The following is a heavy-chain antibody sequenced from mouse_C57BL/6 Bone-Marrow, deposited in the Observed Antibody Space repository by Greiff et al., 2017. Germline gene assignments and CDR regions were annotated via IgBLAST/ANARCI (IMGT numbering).Heavy chain of an antibody. CDR3: ARGGTTVVYWYFDV. D-gene: IGHD1-1*01. V-gene: IGHV1-61*01. CDR2: IYPSDSET. CDR1: GYTFTSYW. Sequence: QVQLQQPGAELVRPGSSVKLSCKASGYTFTSYWMDWVKQRPGQGLEWIGNIYPSDSETHYNQKFKDKATLTVDKSSNTAYMQLSSLTTEDSAVYDCARGGTTVVYWYFDVWGTGTTVTVSS. J-gene: IGHJ1*03.